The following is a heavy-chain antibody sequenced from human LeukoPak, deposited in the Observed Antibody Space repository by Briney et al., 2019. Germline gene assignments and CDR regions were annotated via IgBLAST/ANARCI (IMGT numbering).Heavy chain of an antibody. J-gene: IGHJ6*02. CDR1: GYTFTAYY. V-gene: IGHV1-2*02. CDR2: INPNSGGT. D-gene: IGHD6-25*01. CDR3: ARDFLFRYSTGPRQNHMDV. Sequence: ASVKVSCKASGYTFTAYYMFWVRQAPGQGLEWMGWINPNSGGTNYAQMFQGRVTMTRDTSISTAYMEVNSLRSDDTAVYYCARDFLFRYSTGPRQNHMDVWGQGTTVIVSS.